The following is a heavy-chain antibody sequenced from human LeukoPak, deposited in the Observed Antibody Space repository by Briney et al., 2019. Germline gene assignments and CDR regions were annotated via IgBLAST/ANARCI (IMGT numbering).Heavy chain of an antibody. Sequence: QSGGSLRLSCSASGFTFSSYAMHWVRQAPGKGLEYVSAISSNGGSTYYADSVKGRFTISRDNSKNTLYLQMSSLRAEDTAVYYCAKEGYSSGWDGDWGQGTLVTVSS. CDR3: AKEGYSSGWDGD. V-gene: IGHV3-64D*06. CDR2: ISSNGGST. J-gene: IGHJ4*02. D-gene: IGHD6-19*01. CDR1: GFTFSSYA.